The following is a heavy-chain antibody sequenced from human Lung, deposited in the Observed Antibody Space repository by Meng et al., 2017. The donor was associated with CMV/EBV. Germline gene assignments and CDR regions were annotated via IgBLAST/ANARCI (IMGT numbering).Heavy chain of an antibody. J-gene: IGHJ1*01. V-gene: IGHV3-43D*03. CDR1: GFTFDDYA. D-gene: IGHD5-18*01. CDR3: AKDTQRGYSQSIFTH. Sequence: GGSXRLSCAASGFTFDDYAMHWVRQAPGKGLEWVSLISWDGGSTYYADSVTGRFTISRDNSKNSLYLQMNSLRAEDTALYYCAKDTQRGYSQSIFTHWGQGTLVTV. CDR2: ISWDGGST.